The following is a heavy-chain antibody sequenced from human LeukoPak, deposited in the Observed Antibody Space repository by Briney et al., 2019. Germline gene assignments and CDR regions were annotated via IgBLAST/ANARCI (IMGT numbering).Heavy chain of an antibody. J-gene: IGHJ6*02. V-gene: IGHV3-23*01. CDR2: IGTSINNT. Sequence: GGSLRLSCAASGFTFNNYALSWVRQAPGKGLEWVSTIGTSINNTYYADSVKGRFTISRDNSNHTLSLQMSSLRAEDTAIYYCARDQAFDWFYYYYGMDVWGLGATVIVSS. D-gene: IGHD3-9*01. CDR1: GFTFNNYA. CDR3: ARDQAFDWFYYYYGMDV.